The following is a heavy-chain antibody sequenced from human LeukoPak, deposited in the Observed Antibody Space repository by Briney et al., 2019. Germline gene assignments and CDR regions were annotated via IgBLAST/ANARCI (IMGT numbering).Heavy chain of an antibody. V-gene: IGHV3-23*01. CDR1: GFTFSSYA. J-gene: IGHJ4*02. Sequence: SGGSLRLSCAASGFTFSSYAMSWVRQAPGKGLEWVSAISGSGVSTYYAPSVEGRFTISRDNSKNTLYLQMNSLRAEDTALYYCAKEGVVVTATRYYFDFWGQGTLVTVSS. D-gene: IGHD2-15*01. CDR2: ISGSGVST. CDR3: AKEGVVVTATRYYFDF.